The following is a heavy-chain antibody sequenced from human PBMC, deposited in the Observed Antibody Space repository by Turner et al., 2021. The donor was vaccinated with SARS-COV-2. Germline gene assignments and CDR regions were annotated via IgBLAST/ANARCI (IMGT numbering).Heavy chain of an antibody. D-gene: IGHD6-19*01. Sequence: EVQLLESGGGLVQPGGSLRLSFAASRFTFSSYAMSWVRQAPGKGREWVSDISGSGGSTFYADSVKGRFTISRDNSKNTLYLQMNSLRAEDTAVYYCAKDPGVSSGPVLEYFQHWGQGTLVTVSS. V-gene: IGHV3-23*01. CDR3: AKDPGVSSGPVLEYFQH. J-gene: IGHJ1*01. CDR2: ISGSGGST. CDR1: RFTFSSYA.